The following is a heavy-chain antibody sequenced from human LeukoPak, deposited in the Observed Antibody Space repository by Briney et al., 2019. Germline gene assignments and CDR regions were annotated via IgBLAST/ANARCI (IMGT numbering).Heavy chain of an antibody. D-gene: IGHD3-10*01. V-gene: IGHV1-18*01. Sequence: ASVKVSCKASGYTFTSYGISWVRQAPGQGLEWMGWISAYNGNTNYAQKFQGRVTMTRDTSISTAYMELSRLRSDDTAVYYCARELLWFGESRDGGYWGQGTLVTVSS. J-gene: IGHJ4*02. CDR1: GYTFTSYG. CDR3: ARELLWFGESRDGGY. CDR2: ISAYNGNT.